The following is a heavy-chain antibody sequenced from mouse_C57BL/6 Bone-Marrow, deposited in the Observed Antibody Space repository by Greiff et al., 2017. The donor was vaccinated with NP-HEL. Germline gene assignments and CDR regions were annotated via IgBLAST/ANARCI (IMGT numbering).Heavy chain of an antibody. V-gene: IGHV7-1*01. CDR1: GFTFSDFY. Sequence: EVKVVESGGGLVQPGRSLRLSCATSGFTFSDFYMEWVRQAPGKGLEWIAASRNKANDYTTEYSASVKGRFIVSRDTSQSILYLQMHALIAEDTAIYYCARDVSYYGSSYPFAYWGQGTLVTVST. J-gene: IGHJ3*01. CDR3: ARDVSYYGSSYPFAY. CDR2: SRNKANDYTT. D-gene: IGHD1-1*01.